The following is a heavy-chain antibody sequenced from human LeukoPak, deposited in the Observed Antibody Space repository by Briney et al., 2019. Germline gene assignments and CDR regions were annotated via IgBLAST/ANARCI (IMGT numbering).Heavy chain of an antibody. CDR3: ARGSNGCSSTSCRAEYFQH. Sequence: ASVKVSCKASGYTFTGYYMHWVRQAPGQGLEWMGWINPNSGGTNYAQKFQGRVTMTRDTSIGTAYMELSRLRSDDTAVYYCARGSNGCSSTSCRAEYFQHWGQGTLVTVSS. J-gene: IGHJ1*01. CDR1: GYTFTGYY. CDR2: INPNSGGT. D-gene: IGHD2-2*01. V-gene: IGHV1-2*02.